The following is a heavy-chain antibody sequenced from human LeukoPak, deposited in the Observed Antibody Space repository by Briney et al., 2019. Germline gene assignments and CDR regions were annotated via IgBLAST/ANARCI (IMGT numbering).Heavy chain of an antibody. V-gene: IGHV4-30-4*08. D-gene: IGHD3-22*01. CDR1: GGSISHGDYY. CDR3: ARVSDSSGYTAFDI. CDR2: IYYSGST. J-gene: IGHJ3*02. Sequence: SQTLSLTCTVSGGSISHGDYYWSWIRQPPGKGLEWIGYIYYSGSTYYNPSLKSRVTISVDTSKNQFSLKLSSVTAADTAVYYCARVSDSSGYTAFDIWGQGAMVTVSS.